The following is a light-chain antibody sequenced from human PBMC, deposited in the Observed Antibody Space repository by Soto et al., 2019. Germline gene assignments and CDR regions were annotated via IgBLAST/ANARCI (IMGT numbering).Light chain of an antibody. CDR2: DVN. J-gene: IGLJ1*01. CDR3: CSYAGTYTHYV. Sequence: QSALTQPRSVSGSPGQSVTISCTGTSSDVGGYNFVSWYQQHPGKAPKLMIYDVNKRPSGVPGRFSGSKSGNTASLTISGLQAEDEADDYCCSYAGTYTHYVFGTGTKLTVL. CDR1: SSDVGGYNF. V-gene: IGLV2-11*01.